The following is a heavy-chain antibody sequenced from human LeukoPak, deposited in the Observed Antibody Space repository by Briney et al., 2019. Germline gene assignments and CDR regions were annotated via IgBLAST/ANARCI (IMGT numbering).Heavy chain of an antibody. D-gene: IGHD2-2*01. V-gene: IGHV4-34*01. Sequence: PSETLSLTCAVYGGSFSGYYWSWIRQPPGKGLEWIGEINHSGGTNYNPSLKSRVTISVDTSKNQFSLKLSSVTAVDTAVYYCAIGCSSTSCPGPFDYWGQGTLVTVSS. CDR3: AIGCSSTSCPGPFDY. CDR2: INHSGGT. CDR1: GGSFSGYY. J-gene: IGHJ4*02.